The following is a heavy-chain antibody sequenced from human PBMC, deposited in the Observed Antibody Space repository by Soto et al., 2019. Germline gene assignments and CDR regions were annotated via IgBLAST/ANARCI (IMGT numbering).Heavy chain of an antibody. D-gene: IGHD5-18*01. CDR3: TTDLYSFGKPYFDY. CDR1: GFTFSNAW. J-gene: IGHJ4*02. Sequence: EVQLVESGGDLLQPGGSLRLSCAASGFTFSNAWMNWVRQAPGKGLEWVGRIKSKRHGGTTDYAAPVKGRFTISRDDSKSTLYLQMNSLQTEDTAVYYCTTDLYSFGKPYFDYWGQGALVTVSS. V-gene: IGHV3-15*07. CDR2: IKSKRHGGTT.